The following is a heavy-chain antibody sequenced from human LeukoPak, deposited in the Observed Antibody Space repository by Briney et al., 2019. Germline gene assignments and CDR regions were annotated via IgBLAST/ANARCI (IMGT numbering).Heavy chain of an antibody. Sequence: PSETLSLTCTVSGRSISVDYWSWIRHPQGKGLVWIGFICDYGRTSYHTSLKSRVTISGDTSKKLFSLKLNALTAADTAVYYCARFPNYDAYVRDYWGQGTLVTVSS. CDR1: GRSISVDY. D-gene: IGHD4-17*01. CDR3: ARFPNYDAYVRDY. V-gene: IGHV4-59*01. J-gene: IGHJ4*02. CDR2: ICDYGRT.